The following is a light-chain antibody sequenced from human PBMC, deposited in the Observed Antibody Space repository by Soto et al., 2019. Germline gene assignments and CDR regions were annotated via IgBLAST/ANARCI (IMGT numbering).Light chain of an antibody. Sequence: QSALTQPASVSGSPGQSITIPCSGRSSDLGGLNYVSWYQQHPGKVPKLIIYKVDNRPSGISDRFSASKSGNTASLTISGLQAEDEAHYYCSSYTTIAPPQWVFGGGTKLTVL. CDR2: KVD. V-gene: IGLV2-14*01. CDR3: SSYTTIAPPQWV. CDR1: SSDLGGLNY. J-gene: IGLJ3*02.